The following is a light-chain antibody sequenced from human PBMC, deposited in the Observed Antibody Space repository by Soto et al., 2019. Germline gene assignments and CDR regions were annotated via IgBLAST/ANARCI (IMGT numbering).Light chain of an antibody. CDR2: AAS. Sequence: DIQMTQSPSSIWVSXSRGVTITXXSSQSISVYINWYQKKSGTPPKLLIYAASSLQSGVPSRFSGSGSGTHFTLTISSLQAEDVAVYYCQQYYSTPITFGQGTRLEIK. J-gene: IGKJ5*01. V-gene: IGKV1-39*01. CDR1: QSISVY. CDR3: QQYYSTPIT.